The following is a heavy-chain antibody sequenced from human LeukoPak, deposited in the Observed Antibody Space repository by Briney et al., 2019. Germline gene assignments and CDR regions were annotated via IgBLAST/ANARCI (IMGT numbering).Heavy chain of an antibody. V-gene: IGHV3-21*01. CDR2: ISSSSSYI. J-gene: IGHJ4*02. D-gene: IGHD5-24*01. CDR1: GFTFSSYS. Sequence: PGGSLRLSCAASGFTFSSYSMDWVRQAPGKGLEWVSSISSSSSYIYYADSVKGRFTISRDNDKNSLYLQMNSLRAEDTAVYYCARGTDGYNSDQTYYFGYWGQGTLVTVSS. CDR3: ARGTDGYNSDQTYYFGY.